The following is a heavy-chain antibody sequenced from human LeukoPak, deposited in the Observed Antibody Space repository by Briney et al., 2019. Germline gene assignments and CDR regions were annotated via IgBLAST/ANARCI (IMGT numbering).Heavy chain of an antibody. CDR1: GFTFSSYW. D-gene: IGHD5-12*01. Sequence: GGSLRLSCAASGFTFSSYWMSWVRQAPGKGLEWVSYISGSTTDIYYADSVKGRFTISRDNAKRSVYLQMNSLGVEDTAVYYCARGPSGYHNTGGQGTLVTVSS. CDR3: ARGPSGYHNT. J-gene: IGHJ4*02. CDR2: ISGSTTDI. V-gene: IGHV3-21*01.